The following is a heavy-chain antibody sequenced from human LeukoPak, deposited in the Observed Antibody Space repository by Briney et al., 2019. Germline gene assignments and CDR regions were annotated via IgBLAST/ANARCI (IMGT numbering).Heavy chain of an antibody. CDR1: GFPFSSYW. V-gene: IGHV3-30*18. D-gene: IGHD3-22*01. J-gene: IGHJ6*02. CDR3: AKDHYYYDSSGRGMDV. CDR2: ISYDGSNK. Sequence: GSLRLSCVASGFPFSSYWMTWVRQAPGKGLEWVAVISYDGSNKHYADSVKGRFTISRDNSKNTLYLQMNSLRAEDTAVYYCAKDHYYYDSSGRGMDVWGQGTTVTVSS.